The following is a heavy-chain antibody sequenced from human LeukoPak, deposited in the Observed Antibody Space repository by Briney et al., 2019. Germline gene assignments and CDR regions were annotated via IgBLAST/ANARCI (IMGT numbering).Heavy chain of an antibody. J-gene: IGHJ5*02. V-gene: IGHV4-59*11. CDR3: ARQTGRFDP. CDR2: IYYNGNT. CDR1: GGSISSHY. Sequence: SETLSLTCTVSGGSISSHYWAWIRQPPGKGLEWIGYIYYNGNTNYNPSLKSRVTISVDTSKNQFSLRLISVTAADTAVYYCARQTGRFDPWGQGTLVTVSS.